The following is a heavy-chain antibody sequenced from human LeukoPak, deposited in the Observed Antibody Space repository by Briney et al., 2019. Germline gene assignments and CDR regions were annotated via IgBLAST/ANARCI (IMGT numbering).Heavy chain of an antibody. D-gene: IGHD2-15*01. CDR3: ASEHCSGGSCRDDY. CDR2: INWNGGST. J-gene: IGHJ4*02. V-gene: IGHV3-20*04. CDR1: GFTFDDYG. Sequence: RPGGSLRLSCAASGFTFDDYGMSWVRQAPGKGLEWVSGINWNGGSTGYADSVKGRFTISRDNAKNSLYLQMNSLRAEDTALYYCASEHCSGGSCRDDYWGQGTLVTVSS.